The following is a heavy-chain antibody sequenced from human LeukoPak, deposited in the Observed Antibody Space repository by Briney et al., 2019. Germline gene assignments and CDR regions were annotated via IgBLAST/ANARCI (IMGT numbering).Heavy chain of an antibody. J-gene: IGHJ4*02. CDR1: GYTFTGYY. Sequence: ASVKVSCRASGYTFTGYYMHWVRQAPGQGLEWMGWINANSGGTNYAQKFQGRVTMTRDTSISTAYMELSRLRSDNTAVYYCARSSRYDIWTGYPYWGQGTLVTVSP. CDR2: INANSGGT. V-gene: IGHV1-2*02. D-gene: IGHD3-9*01. CDR3: ARSSRYDIWTGYPY.